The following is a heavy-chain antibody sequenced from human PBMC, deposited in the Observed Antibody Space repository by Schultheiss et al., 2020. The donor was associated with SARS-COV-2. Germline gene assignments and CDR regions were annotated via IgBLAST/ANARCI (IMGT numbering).Heavy chain of an antibody. J-gene: IGHJ6*02. CDR2: INPSGGST. CDR3: ARARPDKGGSRPYYYYGMDV. Sequence: ASVKVSCKASGYTFTRYYMHWVRQAPGQGLEWMGIINPSGGSTNYAQKLQGRVTMTRDTSTSTVYMELRSLRSEDTAVYYCARARPDKGGSRPYYYYGMDVWGQGTTVTVSS. D-gene: IGHD6-6*01. CDR1: GYTFTRYY. V-gene: IGHV1-46*04.